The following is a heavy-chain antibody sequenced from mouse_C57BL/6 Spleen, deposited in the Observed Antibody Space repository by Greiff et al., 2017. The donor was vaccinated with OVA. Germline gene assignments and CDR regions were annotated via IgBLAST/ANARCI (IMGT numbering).Heavy chain of an antibody. V-gene: IGHV1-64*01. CDR2: IHPNSGST. Sequence: QVQLQQPGAELVKPGASVPLSCKASGYTFTSYWLHWVKQRPGQGLEWIGMIHPNSGSTNYNEKFKSKATLTVDNSSSTAYMQLSSLTSEDSAVDYCARRKITTVVATDYYARDYWGQGTSVTVSS. CDR3: ARRKITTVVATDYYARDY. CDR1: GYTFTSYW. D-gene: IGHD1-1*01. J-gene: IGHJ4*01.